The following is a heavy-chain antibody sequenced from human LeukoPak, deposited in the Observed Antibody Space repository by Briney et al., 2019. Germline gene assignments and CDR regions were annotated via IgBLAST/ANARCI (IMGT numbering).Heavy chain of an antibody. CDR2: SYYRSKSYN. Sequence: SQTLSLTCAISGDSVYSNSAAWNWIRQSPSRGLEWLGRSYYRSKSYNDYAVSVKSRITINPDTSKNQFSLQLNSVTPEDTAVYYCARDLVYGSEGAFDYWGQGTLVTVSS. CDR3: ARDLVYGSEGAFDY. D-gene: IGHD3-10*01. J-gene: IGHJ4*02. V-gene: IGHV6-1*01. CDR1: GDSVYSNSAA.